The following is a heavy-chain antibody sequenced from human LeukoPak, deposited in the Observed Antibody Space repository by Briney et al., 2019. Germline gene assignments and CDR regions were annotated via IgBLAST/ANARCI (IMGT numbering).Heavy chain of an antibody. CDR1: GFIFSNYA. D-gene: IGHD1-14*01. Sequence: PARSLRLSCVAPGFIFSNYAVHWVRQAPGKGPEWVAVISYDGNNVYYADSVEGRFTISRDNSKNTLYLQMNSLRVEDTALYSCAREMDSITEAGNLAYWGQGTLITVSS. CDR3: AREMDSITEAGNLAY. CDR2: ISYDGNNV. J-gene: IGHJ4*02. V-gene: IGHV3-30*04.